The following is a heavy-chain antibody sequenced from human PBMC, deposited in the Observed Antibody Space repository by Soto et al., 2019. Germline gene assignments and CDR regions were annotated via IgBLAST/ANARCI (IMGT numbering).Heavy chain of an antibody. CDR1: GFTFSSYA. V-gene: IGHV3-23*01. D-gene: IGHD2-15*01. CDR3: AKYPTPPWNWFDP. CDR2: ISGSGGST. J-gene: IGHJ5*02. Sequence: EVQLLESGGGLVQPGGSLRLSCAASGFTFSSYAMSWVRQAPGKGLEWVSAISGSGGSTNYADSVKGRFSICRDNSKNTLYLQMNSLRAEDTAVYYCAKYPTPPWNWFDPWGQGTLVTVSS.